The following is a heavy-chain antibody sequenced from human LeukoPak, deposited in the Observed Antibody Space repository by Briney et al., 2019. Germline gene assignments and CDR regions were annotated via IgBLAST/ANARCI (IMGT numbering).Heavy chain of an antibody. Sequence: PSETLSLTCAVYGGSFSGYYWSWIRQPPGKGLEWIGYIYYSGSTNYNPSLKSRVTISVDTSKNQFSLKLSPVTAADTAVYYCARVAWIQLWLEAFDIWGQGTMVTVSS. V-gene: IGHV4-59*01. CDR3: ARVAWIQLWLEAFDI. CDR1: GGSFSGYY. D-gene: IGHD5-18*01. CDR2: IYYSGST. J-gene: IGHJ3*02.